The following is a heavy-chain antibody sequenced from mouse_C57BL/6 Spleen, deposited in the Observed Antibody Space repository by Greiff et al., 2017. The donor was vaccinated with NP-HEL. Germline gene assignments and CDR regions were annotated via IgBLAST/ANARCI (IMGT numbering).Heavy chain of an antibody. CDR1: GFTFSSYG. J-gene: IGHJ2*01. CDR2: ISSGGSYT. CDR3: GRHDYDLYYLDY. Sequence: EVQVVESGGDLVKPGGSLKLSCAASGFTFSSYGMSWVRQTPDKRLEWVATISSGGSYTYYPDSVKGRFTISRDNAKNTLYLQMSSLKSEDTAMYYCGRHDYDLYYLDYWGQGTTLTVSS. D-gene: IGHD2-4*01. V-gene: IGHV5-6*01.